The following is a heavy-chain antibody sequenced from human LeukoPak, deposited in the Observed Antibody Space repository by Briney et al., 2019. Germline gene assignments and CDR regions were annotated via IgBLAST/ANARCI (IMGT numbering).Heavy chain of an antibody. CDR1: GGSISSYY. V-gene: IGHV4-4*07. CDR2: STGST. J-gene: IGHJ4*02. Sequence: SETLSLTCTVSGGSISSYYWSWIRQPAGKGLEWIGRSTGSTNYNPSLKGRVTMSVDTSKNQFSLRLRSVTAADTAVYYCARQIASAGTAGFDFWGQGALATVSS. D-gene: IGHD6-13*01. CDR3: ARQIASAGTAGFDF.